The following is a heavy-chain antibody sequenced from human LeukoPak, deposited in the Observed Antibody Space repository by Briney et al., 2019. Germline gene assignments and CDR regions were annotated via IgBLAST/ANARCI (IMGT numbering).Heavy chain of an antibody. J-gene: IGHJ2*01. CDR2: INPNIAAT. Sequence: ASAKVSCKASGYTFTGYYMHWVRQAPGQGLEWLGWINPNIAATNYAQKFQGRVTMTRDTSISTAYMELSRLRSDDTAVYYCARSTGDWYFDLWGRGTLVTVSS. CDR3: ARSTGDWYFDL. CDR1: GYTFTGYY. D-gene: IGHD7-27*01. V-gene: IGHV1-2*02.